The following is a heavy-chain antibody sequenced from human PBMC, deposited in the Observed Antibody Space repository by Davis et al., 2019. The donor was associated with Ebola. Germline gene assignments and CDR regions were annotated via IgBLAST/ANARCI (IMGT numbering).Heavy chain of an antibody. Sequence: SETLSLTCTVSGVSISGYYWTWIRQTPGKGLEWIGYIHYSGTTNYNPSLKSRVTISVDTSKNQFSLKLSSVTAADTAVYYCAREYLGPMDVWGQGTTVTVSS. J-gene: IGHJ6*02. V-gene: IGHV4-59*01. D-gene: IGHD3-16*01. CDR3: AREYLGPMDV. CDR2: IHYSGTT. CDR1: GVSISGYY.